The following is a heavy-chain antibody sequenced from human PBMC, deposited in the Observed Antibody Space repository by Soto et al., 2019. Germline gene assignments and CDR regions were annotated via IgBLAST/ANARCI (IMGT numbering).Heavy chain of an antibody. V-gene: IGHV3-23*01. CDR3: ARVLPLGNWNYPDYYYYGMDV. CDR2: ISGSGGST. Sequence: GGSLRLSCAASGFTFSSYAMSWVRQAPGKGLEWVSAISGSGGSTYYADSVKGRFTISRENAKNSLYLQMNSLRAEDTAVYYCARVLPLGNWNYPDYYYYGMDVWGQGTTVTVSS. CDR1: GFTFSSYA. D-gene: IGHD1-7*01. J-gene: IGHJ6*02.